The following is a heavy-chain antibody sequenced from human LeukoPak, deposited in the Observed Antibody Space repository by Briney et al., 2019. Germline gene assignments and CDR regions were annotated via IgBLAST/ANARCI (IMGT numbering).Heavy chain of an antibody. J-gene: IGHJ4*02. V-gene: IGHV1-18*01. D-gene: IGHD4-17*01. Sequence: ASVKVSCKASGYTFSSYGITWVREAPGQGLEWMGWISGYNGNTKYAQKVQGRVILTPDRSTSTAYMELKSLRSDDTAIYYCARGGRLGDYREDYWGQGTLVTVSS. CDR1: GYTFSSYG. CDR2: ISGYNGNT. CDR3: ARGGRLGDYREDY.